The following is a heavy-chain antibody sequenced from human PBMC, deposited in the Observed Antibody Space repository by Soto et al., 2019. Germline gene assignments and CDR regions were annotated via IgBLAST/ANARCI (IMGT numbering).Heavy chain of an antibody. V-gene: IGHV1-2*02. CDR3: ARGGCSDGSCYYFWFDA. D-gene: IGHD2-15*01. Sequence: QVQLVQSGAEVKKPGASVKVSCKAAGYTFTGYYMHWVRQAPGQGLEWMGWINPNSGGTNYAQKFPGRVTMTRDTSIRRAYMELSRLRSDDTAVYNCARGGCSDGSCYYFWFDARGRGNLVTFSS. J-gene: IGHJ5*02. CDR1: GYTFTGYY. CDR2: INPNSGGT.